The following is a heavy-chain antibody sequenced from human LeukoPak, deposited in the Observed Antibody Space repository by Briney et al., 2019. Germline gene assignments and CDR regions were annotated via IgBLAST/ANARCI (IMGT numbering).Heavy chain of an antibody. D-gene: IGHD5-18*01. CDR2: IYYSGST. V-gene: IGHV4-59*01. CDR3: ARGDTAMVTVFDY. Sequence: NPSETLSLTCTVSGGSISSYYWSWIRQPPGKGLEWIGYIYYSGSTNYNPSLKSRVTISVDTSKNQFSLKLSSVTAADTAVYYCARGDTAMVTVFDYWGQGTLVTVSS. CDR1: GGSISSYY. J-gene: IGHJ4*02.